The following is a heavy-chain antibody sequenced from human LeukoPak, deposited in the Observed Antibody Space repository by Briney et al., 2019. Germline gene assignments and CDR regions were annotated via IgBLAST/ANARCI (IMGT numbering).Heavy chain of an antibody. CDR2: ISTYRGNT. Sequence: ASVKVSCKASGYTFSNFGISWLRQAPGQGLEWMGWISTYRGNTDYAQNVQARLAMTTDASTSTAYMELRSLRSEDTAVYYCARDPPGCSGGSCYPSYYFDYWGQGTLVTVSS. CDR1: GYTFSNFG. D-gene: IGHD2-15*01. J-gene: IGHJ4*02. V-gene: IGHV1-18*01. CDR3: ARDPPGCSGGSCYPSYYFDY.